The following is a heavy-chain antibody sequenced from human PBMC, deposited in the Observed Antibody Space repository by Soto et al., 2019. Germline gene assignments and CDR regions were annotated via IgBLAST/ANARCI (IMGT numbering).Heavy chain of an antibody. Sequence: QLQLQESGPGLVKPSETLSLTCTVSGGSISSSTYYWGWIRQPPGKGLAWIGSIYSGNTYHNPSLKSRVTISADTSKNQLSLRLSSVTSADTAVYYCARHGGSYYFDYWGQGTLVTVSS. CDR1: GGSISSSTYY. CDR2: IYSGNT. CDR3: ARHGGSYYFDY. J-gene: IGHJ4*02. V-gene: IGHV4-39*01. D-gene: IGHD1-26*01.